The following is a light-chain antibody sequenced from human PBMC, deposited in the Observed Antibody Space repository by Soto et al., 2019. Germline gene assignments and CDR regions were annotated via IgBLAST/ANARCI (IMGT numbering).Light chain of an antibody. Sequence: HSALTQPRSVSGSPGQSVTLSCTGTSSDVGGYHYVSWYQHHPGKAPKIIIFDVNQRPSGVPDRFSGSKSGNTASLTISGLQTEDEADYYCCSYAGSYTLVFGGGTKLTVL. J-gene: IGLJ2*01. V-gene: IGLV2-11*01. CDR3: CSYAGSYTLV. CDR2: DVN. CDR1: SSDVGGYHY.